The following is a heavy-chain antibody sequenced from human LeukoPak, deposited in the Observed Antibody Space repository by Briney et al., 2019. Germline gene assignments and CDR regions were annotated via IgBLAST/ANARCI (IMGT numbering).Heavy chain of an antibody. CDR2: ISSNGGST. V-gene: IGHV3-64*01. CDR1: GFTFSSYA. CDR3: ARGQSRWELLNPPDY. D-gene: IGHD1-26*01. Sequence: GESLRLSCAASGFTFSSYAMHWVRQAPGKGLEYVSAISSNGGSTYYANSVKGRFTISRDNSKNTLYLQMGSLRAEDMAVYYCARGQSRWELLNPPDYWGQGTLVTVSS. J-gene: IGHJ4*02.